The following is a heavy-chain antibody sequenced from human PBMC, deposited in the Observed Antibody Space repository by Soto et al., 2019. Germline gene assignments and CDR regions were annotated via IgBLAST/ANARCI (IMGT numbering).Heavy chain of an antibody. J-gene: IGHJ5*02. CDR2: INVYNGNT. CDR3: ASGVGSGSYYNQYNWFDP. CDR1: GYTFTNYG. D-gene: IGHD3-10*01. Sequence: QVQLVQSGGEVKKPGASVKVSCKASGYTFTNYGISWVRQAPGQGLEWMGWINVYNGNTKYAQKVQGRVTMTTDTXTXTXXMELRSLRSDDTAVYYCASGVGSGSYYNQYNWFDPWGQGTLVTVSS. V-gene: IGHV1-18*01.